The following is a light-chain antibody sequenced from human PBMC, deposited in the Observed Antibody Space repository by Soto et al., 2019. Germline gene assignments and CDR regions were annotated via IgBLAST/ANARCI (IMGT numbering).Light chain of an antibody. V-gene: IGLV2-23*02. J-gene: IGLJ3*02. CDR2: EVS. CDR3: CSYAGRSTGV. CDR1: SSDVGNFNF. Sequence: QSVLTQPASVSGYVGQSITISCTGTSSDVGNFNFVSWYQQHPGKAPEVLIYEVSKRPSGVSDRFSGSKSGTTASLTISGLQGDDEADYYCCSYAGRSTGVLGGGTKLTVL.